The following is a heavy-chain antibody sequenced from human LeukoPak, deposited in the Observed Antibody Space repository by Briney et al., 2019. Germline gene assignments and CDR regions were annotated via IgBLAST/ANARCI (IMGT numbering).Heavy chain of an antibody. Sequence: ASVKVSCKASVYTFTSYYMHWVRQAPGQGLEWMGIINPSGGSRSYAQKFQGRVTMNRDTSTSTVYMELSSLRSEDTAVYYCARGRIVGAKTLGFGAFDIWGQGTMVTVSS. CDR2: INPSGGSR. CDR3: ARGRIVGAKTLGFGAFDI. V-gene: IGHV1-46*01. CDR1: VYTFTSYY. D-gene: IGHD1-26*01. J-gene: IGHJ3*02.